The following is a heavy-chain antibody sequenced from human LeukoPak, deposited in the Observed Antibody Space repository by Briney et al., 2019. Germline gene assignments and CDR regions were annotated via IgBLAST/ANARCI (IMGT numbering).Heavy chain of an antibody. CDR1: GGSMSPYY. Sequence: SETLFLTCTVSGGSMSPYYWNWIRQAPGKGLEWIGYVFYSGNTYYNPSLRGRVTISIDTSKSQFSLKLSSVTAADTAVYYCARDGRTASGTDYWGQGTLVTVSS. D-gene: IGHD3-10*01. CDR3: ARDGRTASGTDY. V-gene: IGHV4-59*12. J-gene: IGHJ4*02. CDR2: VFYSGNT.